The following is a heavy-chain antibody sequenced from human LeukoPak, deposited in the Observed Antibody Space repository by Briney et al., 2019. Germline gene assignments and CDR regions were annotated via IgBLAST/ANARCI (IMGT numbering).Heavy chain of an antibody. CDR1: GYSFTSYA. D-gene: IGHD2-8*01. V-gene: IGHV1-3*01. CDR3: ATADQLLGYCTNGVCYRDAFDI. CDR2: INVDSGNT. Sequence: ASVKVSCKASGYSFTSYAMHWVRQALGQRPEWMGWINVDSGNTKYSEKFQDRVTITRDTSAGTAYMELSSLRSEDTAVYYCATADQLLGYCTNGVCYRDAFDIWGQGTMVTVSS. J-gene: IGHJ3*02.